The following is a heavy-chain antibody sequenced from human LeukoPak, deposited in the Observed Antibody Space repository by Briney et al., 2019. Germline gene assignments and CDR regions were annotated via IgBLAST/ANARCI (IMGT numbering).Heavy chain of an antibody. CDR3: ARGAVADIVLMVYAINWFDP. CDR2: INHSGST. D-gene: IGHD2-8*01. CDR1: GGSFSGYY. Sequence: SETLSLTCAVNGGSFSGYYWSWIRQPPGKGLEWIGEINHSGSTNYNPSLKSRVTISVDTSKNQFSLKLSSVTAADTAVYYCARGAVADIVLMVYAINWFDPWGQGTLVTVSS. J-gene: IGHJ5*02. V-gene: IGHV4-34*01.